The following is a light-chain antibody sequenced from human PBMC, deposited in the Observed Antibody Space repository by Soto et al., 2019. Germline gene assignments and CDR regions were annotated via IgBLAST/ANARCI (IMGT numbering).Light chain of an antibody. Sequence: QPVLTQPPSVSGAPGQRVTISCTGSSSNIGAGYDVHWYRQLPGTAPKLLIYGNSNRPSGVPDRFSGSKSATSASLAITGLQAEDEADYYCQSYDTSLSGYVFGTGTKLTVL. CDR3: QSYDTSLSGYV. CDR1: SSNIGAGYD. V-gene: IGLV1-40*01. J-gene: IGLJ1*01. CDR2: GNS.